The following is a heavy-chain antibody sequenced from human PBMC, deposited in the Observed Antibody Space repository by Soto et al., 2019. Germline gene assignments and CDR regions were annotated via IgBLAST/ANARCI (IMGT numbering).Heavy chain of an antibody. CDR3: ATITLRSSEWFSRPACDY. V-gene: IGHV3-23*01. CDR2: ISGSGGST. D-gene: IGHD3-9*01. Sequence: PAGSLRLSCAASGVTFSSYAMTWARQATGKGLEWVSAISGSGGSTYYADSVKGRFTISRDNSKNTLYLQMNSLRAEDTAVYYFATITLRSSEWFSRPACDYWCQGTLGTVAS. CDR1: GVTFSSYA. J-gene: IGHJ4*02.